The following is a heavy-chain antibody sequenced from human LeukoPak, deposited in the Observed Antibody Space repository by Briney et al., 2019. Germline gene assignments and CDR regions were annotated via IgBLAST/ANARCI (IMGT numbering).Heavy chain of an antibody. CDR3: ARPHYDFWSGYYRETFYYFDY. Sequence: GESLKISCKGSGYSFTSYWIGWVRQMPGKGLEWMGIIYPGDSDTRYSPSFQGQVTISADKSISTAYLQWSSLKASDTAMYYCARPHYDFWSGYYRETFYYFDYWGQGTLVTVSS. CDR1: GYSFTSYW. D-gene: IGHD3-3*01. V-gene: IGHV5-51*01. CDR2: IYPGDSDT. J-gene: IGHJ4*02.